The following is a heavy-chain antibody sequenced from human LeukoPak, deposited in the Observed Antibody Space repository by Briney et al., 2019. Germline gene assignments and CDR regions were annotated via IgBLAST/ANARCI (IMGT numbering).Heavy chain of an antibody. Sequence: GGSLRLSCAASGFTFSSHWMSWLRQAPGKGLEWVANIRGDGNEIYYVESVKGRFTISRDNSKNMLYLQMNSLRGDDTAVYYCATHLAYCSEGSCSYFDYWGQGTLVTVSS. CDR3: ATHLAYCSEGSCSYFDY. J-gene: IGHJ4*02. D-gene: IGHD2-15*01. CDR2: IRGDGNEI. CDR1: GFTFSSHW. V-gene: IGHV3-7*03.